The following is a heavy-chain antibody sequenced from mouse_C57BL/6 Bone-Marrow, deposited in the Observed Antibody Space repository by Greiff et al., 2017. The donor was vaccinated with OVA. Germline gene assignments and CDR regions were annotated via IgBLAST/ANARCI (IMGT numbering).Heavy chain of an antibody. Sequence: VQLQQSGPELVKPGASVKISCKASGYTFTDYYMNWVKQSHGKSLEWIGDINPNNGGTSYNQKFKGKATLTVDKSSSTAYMELRSLTSEDSAVYYCARGRGYDEKGFAYWGQGTLVTVSA. CDR3: ARGRGYDEKGFAY. V-gene: IGHV1-26*01. J-gene: IGHJ3*01. D-gene: IGHD2-2*01. CDR1: GYTFTDYY. CDR2: INPNNGGT.